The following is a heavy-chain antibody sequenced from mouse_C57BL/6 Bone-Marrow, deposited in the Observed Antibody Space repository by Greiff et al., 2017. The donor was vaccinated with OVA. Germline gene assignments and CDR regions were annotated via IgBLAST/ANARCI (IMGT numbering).Heavy chain of an antibody. CDR2: IYPGSGNT. D-gene: IGHD1-1*01. CDR3: ARRGVYGSSFSSYWYFDV. CDR1: GYTFTDYY. Sequence: QVQLQQSGPELVKPGASVKISCKASGYTFTDYYINWVKQRPGQGLEWIGWIYPGSGNTKYNEKFKGKATLTVDTSSSTAYMQLSSLTSEDSAVYFCARRGVYGSSFSSYWYFDVWGTGTTVTVSS. J-gene: IGHJ1*03. V-gene: IGHV1-84*01.